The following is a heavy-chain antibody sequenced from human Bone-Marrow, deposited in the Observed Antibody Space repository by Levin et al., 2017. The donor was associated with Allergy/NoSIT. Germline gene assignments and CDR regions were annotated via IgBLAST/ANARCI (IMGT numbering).Heavy chain of an antibody. Sequence: SVKVSCKASGGTFSSYAISWVRQAPGQGLEWMGGIIPIFGTANYAQKFQGRVTITADESTSTAYMELSSLRSEDTAVYYCAGTPPGFQGPGIAAAGTGWFDPWGQGTLVTVSS. CDR1: GGTFSSYA. CDR3: AGTPPGFQGPGIAAAGTGWFDP. J-gene: IGHJ5*02. CDR2: IIPIFGTA. V-gene: IGHV1-69*13. D-gene: IGHD6-13*01.